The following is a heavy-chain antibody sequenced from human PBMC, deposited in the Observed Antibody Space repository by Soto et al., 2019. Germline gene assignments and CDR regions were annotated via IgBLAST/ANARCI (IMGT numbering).Heavy chain of an antibody. CDR3: ARDLGIAVAADAFDI. V-gene: IGHV3-74*01. CDR2: INSDGSST. D-gene: IGHD6-19*01. Sequence: GGSLRLSCAASGFTFSSYWMHWVRQAPGKGLVWVSRINSDGSSTSYADSVKGRFTISRDNAKNTLYLQMNSLRAEDTAVYYCARDLGIAVAADAFDIWGQGTMVTGSS. J-gene: IGHJ3*02. CDR1: GFTFSSYW.